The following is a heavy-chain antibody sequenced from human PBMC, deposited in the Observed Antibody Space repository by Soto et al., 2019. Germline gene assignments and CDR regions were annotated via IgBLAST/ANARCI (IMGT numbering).Heavy chain of an antibody. D-gene: IGHD5-12*01. Sequence: SQMLSLTYNVSGASISSYNYWGWFRQPPGKGLEWIGSTNYNPSLESRLTMSVDMSKNHFSLKLSSVTAADTAVYYCAGGTDGKKVAYWGQGTLVTVSS. V-gene: IGHV4-59*01. CDR3: AGGTDGKKVAY. CDR1: GASISSYNY. CDR2: ST. J-gene: IGHJ4*02.